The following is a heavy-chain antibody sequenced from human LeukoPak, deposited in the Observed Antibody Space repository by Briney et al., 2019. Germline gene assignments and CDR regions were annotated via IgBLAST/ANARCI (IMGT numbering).Heavy chain of an antibody. J-gene: IGHJ4*02. V-gene: IGHV1-8*01. D-gene: IGHD6-13*01. CDR2: MNPNSGNT. CDR3: ARGRRRRVSIAAAGPRAYYFDY. Sequence: WASAKVPCKASGYTLTSYDINWVRQPTGQGLEWMGWMNPNSGNTGYAHKFQGRVTMTRNTSISTAYMELSSLRSEDTAVYYWARGRRRRVSIAAAGPRAYYFDYWGQGTLVTVSS. CDR1: GYTLTSYD.